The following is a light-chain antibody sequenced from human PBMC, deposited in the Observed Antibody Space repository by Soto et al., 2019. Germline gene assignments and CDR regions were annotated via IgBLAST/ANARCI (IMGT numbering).Light chain of an antibody. V-gene: IGKV3-15*01. CDR2: GAS. CDR3: QQYNNWLRT. Sequence: EIVMTQSPATLSVSPGERATLSCRASQSVSSSLAWYQQKPGQAPRLLIYGASTRATGIPARFSGSGSGTEFTLTNSSLQSEDFAVYYCQQYNNWLRTFGQGTKVEIK. J-gene: IGKJ1*01. CDR1: QSVSSS.